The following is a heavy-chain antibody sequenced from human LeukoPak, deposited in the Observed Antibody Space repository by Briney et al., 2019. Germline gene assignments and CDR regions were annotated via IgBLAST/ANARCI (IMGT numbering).Heavy chain of an antibody. V-gene: IGHV1-8*01. J-gene: IGHJ4*02. Sequence: GASVRVSCKASGYTFTNYDINWVRQATGQGLEWMGWMKPNSGNTGYAQNFQGRVTMTRDTSTNTAYMELSSLRYEDTAVYYCARGGLVATIDGGIDYWGQGILVTVSS. CDR2: MKPNSGNT. CDR3: ARGGLVATIDGGIDY. CDR1: GYTFTNYD. D-gene: IGHD5-12*01.